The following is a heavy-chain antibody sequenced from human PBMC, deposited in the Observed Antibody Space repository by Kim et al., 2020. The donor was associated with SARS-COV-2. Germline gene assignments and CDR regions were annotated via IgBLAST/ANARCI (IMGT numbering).Heavy chain of an antibody. CDR1: GFTFGSYA. J-gene: IGHJ3*02. D-gene: IGHD2-2*01. Sequence: GGSLRLSCTASGFTFGSYAMSWVRQAPGKGLEWVSVISADSGSTPYADSVKGRFTISRDNSKNKLYLQMNSLRAEDTAVYYGAKREGGCTSMSCYFVAFDIWGQGTMVAVSS. CDR2: ISADSGST. CDR3: AKREGGCTSMSCYFVAFDI. V-gene: IGHV3-23*01.